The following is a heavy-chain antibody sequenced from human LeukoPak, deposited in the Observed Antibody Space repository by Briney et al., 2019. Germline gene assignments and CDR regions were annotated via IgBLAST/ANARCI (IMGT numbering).Heavy chain of an antibody. V-gene: IGHV4-4*07. Sequence: SETLSLTCTVSGGSISSYYWSWIRQPAGKGLEWIGRIYTSGSTNYNPSLKSRVTMSVDTSKNQFSLKLSSVTAADTAVYYCARDLPPLGYCSSTSCYGFNWLDPWGQGTLVTVSS. CDR1: GGSISSYY. CDR3: ARDLPPLGYCSSTSCYGFNWLDP. CDR2: IYTSGST. D-gene: IGHD2-2*01. J-gene: IGHJ5*02.